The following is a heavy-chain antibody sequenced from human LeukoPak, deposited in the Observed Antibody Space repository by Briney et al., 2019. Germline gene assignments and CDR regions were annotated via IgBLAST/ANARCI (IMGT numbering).Heavy chain of an antibody. D-gene: IGHD3-22*01. CDR2: IYPGDSDT. CDR1: GYSFTSYW. V-gene: IGHV5-51*01. Sequence: GESLKISCKGSGYSFTSYWIGWVRQMPGKGLECMGIIYPGDSDTRYSPSFQGQVTISADKSISTAYLQWSSLKASDTAMYYCARNYYDSSGFVGFFDYWGQGTLVTVSS. J-gene: IGHJ4*02. CDR3: ARNYYDSSGFVGFFDY.